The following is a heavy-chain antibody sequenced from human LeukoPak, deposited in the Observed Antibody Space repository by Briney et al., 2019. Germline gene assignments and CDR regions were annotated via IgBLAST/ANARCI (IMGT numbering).Heavy chain of an antibody. V-gene: IGHV4-39*07. Sequence: PSETLSLTCTVSGGSISSSSYYWGWIRQPPGKALEWIGSIYYSGSTYYNPSLKSRVTISVDTSKNQFSLKLSSVTAADTAVYYCARGRSGSYFDYWGQGTLVTVSS. CDR1: GGSISSSSYY. J-gene: IGHJ4*02. D-gene: IGHD3-10*01. CDR2: IYYSGST. CDR3: ARGRSGSYFDY.